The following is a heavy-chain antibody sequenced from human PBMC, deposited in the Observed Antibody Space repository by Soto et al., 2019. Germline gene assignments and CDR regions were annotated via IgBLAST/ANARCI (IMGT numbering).Heavy chain of an antibody. CDR1: GYKFTNYW. D-gene: IGHD3-10*01. V-gene: IGHV5-51*01. CDR2: INPADSDM. CDR3: ARQTSWFGELSLDS. Sequence: EVQLVQSGAEVKKPGESLSVSCQTSGYKFTNYWITWVRQMPGKGLEWVAIINPADSDMRYSPSFQGHVTVSADRSNSTVYLNWSSLKASDTAVYFCARQTSWFGELSLDSWGQGTLVAVSS. J-gene: IGHJ4*02.